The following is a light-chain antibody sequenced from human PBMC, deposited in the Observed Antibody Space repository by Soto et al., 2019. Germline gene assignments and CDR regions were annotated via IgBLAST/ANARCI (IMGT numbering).Light chain of an antibody. Sequence: QSALTQPASVSGSPGQSITISCTGTNSDVGGYNYVSWYQQHPGKAPKFMIYDVSSRPSGVSDRFSGSKSGNTASLTISGLQAEDEADYYCSSYTTSNTRQIVFGTVNKLTVL. CDR1: NSDVGGYNY. CDR3: SSYTTSNTRQIV. V-gene: IGLV2-14*01. J-gene: IGLJ1*01. CDR2: DVS.